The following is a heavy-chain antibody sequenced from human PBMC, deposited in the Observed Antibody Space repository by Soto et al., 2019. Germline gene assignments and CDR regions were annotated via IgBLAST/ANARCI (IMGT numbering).Heavy chain of an antibody. Sequence: QVQLQESGPGLVKPSETLSLTCTVSGGSIGSYYWNWIRQPPGKGLEWIGYIYYSGSTNYNPSLKSRVTIAVDTAKHQFSMKLSSVTAADTAVYYCARDGGFYDGMDVWGQGTTVTVSS. V-gene: IGHV4-59*01. CDR1: GGSIGSYY. D-gene: IGHD3-3*01. CDR3: ARDGGFYDGMDV. J-gene: IGHJ6*02. CDR2: IYYSGST.